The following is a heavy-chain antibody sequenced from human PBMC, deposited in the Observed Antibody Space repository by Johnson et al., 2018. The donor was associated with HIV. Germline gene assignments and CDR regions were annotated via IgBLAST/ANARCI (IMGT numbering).Heavy chain of an antibody. V-gene: IGHV3-66*01. Sequence: VQLVESGGGLVQRGGSLRLSCAASGFTVSSNYMSWVRQAPGKGLEWVSVFYSGGSTYYADSVKGRFTISRDNSKNTLYLQMNSLRAEDTAVYYCARDFSVRAFDIWGQGTVVTVSS. CDR1: GFTVSSNY. CDR3: ARDFSVRAFDI. J-gene: IGHJ3*02. D-gene: IGHD3-10*01. CDR2: FYSGGST.